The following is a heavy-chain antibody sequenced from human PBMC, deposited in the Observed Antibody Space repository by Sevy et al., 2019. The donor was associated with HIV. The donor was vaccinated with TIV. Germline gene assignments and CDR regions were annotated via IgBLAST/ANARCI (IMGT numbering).Heavy chain of an antibody. V-gene: IGHV3-23*01. J-gene: IGHJ6*02. CDR2: ISGSGDNT. CDR1: GFTFSNYA. CDR3: AKNENFWSGYVAMDV. Sequence: GGSLRLSCAASGFTFSNYAMNWVRQTPGKGLEWVSSISGSGDNTYYADSVKGRFTISRDISYNTLTLQMSSLRAEDTAVYYCAKNENFWSGYVAMDVWGQGTTVTVSS. D-gene: IGHD3-3*01.